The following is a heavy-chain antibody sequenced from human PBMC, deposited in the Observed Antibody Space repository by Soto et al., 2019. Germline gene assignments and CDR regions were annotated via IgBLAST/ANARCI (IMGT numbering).Heavy chain of an antibody. Sequence: QVQLVQSGAEVKKPGASVKVSCKASGYTFTSYGISWVRQAPGQGLEWMGWISAYNGKTNYAHKLQGRVTMTHDTHTSKAYMELRNLRSNDTAVYYCARDFGLVVSVYFQHWGQGTLVTVYS. CDR2: ISAYNGKT. J-gene: IGHJ1*01. D-gene: IGHD3-22*01. V-gene: IGHV1-18*01. CDR1: GYTFTSYG. CDR3: ARDFGLVVSVYFQH.